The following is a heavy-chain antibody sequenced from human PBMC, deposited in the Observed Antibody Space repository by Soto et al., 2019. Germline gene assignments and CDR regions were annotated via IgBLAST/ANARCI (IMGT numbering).Heavy chain of an antibody. CDR1: GFTFSGSA. Sequence: EVQLVESGGGLVQPGGSLKLSCAASGFTFSGSAMHWVRQASGKGLEWVGRIRSKANSYATAYAASVKGRFTISRDDSKNTAYLQMNSLKTEDTAVYYCTRTRYFDWLLLGRGNYGMDVWGQGTMVTVSS. J-gene: IGHJ6*02. CDR2: IRSKANSYAT. CDR3: TRTRYFDWLLLGRGNYGMDV. D-gene: IGHD3-9*01. V-gene: IGHV3-73*02.